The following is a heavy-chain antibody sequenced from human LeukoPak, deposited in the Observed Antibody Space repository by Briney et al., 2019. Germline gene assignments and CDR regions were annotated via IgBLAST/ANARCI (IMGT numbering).Heavy chain of an antibody. CDR2: IYYSGST. Sequence: SETLSLTCTVSGGSISSYYWSWIRQPPGKGLEWIGYIYYSGSTYYNPSLKSRVTISVDTSKNQFSLKLSSVTAADTAVYYCARLRYSSGWSRRPDDAFDIWGQGTMVTVSS. J-gene: IGHJ3*02. CDR1: GGSISSYY. V-gene: IGHV4-59*08. CDR3: ARLRYSSGWSRRPDDAFDI. D-gene: IGHD6-19*01.